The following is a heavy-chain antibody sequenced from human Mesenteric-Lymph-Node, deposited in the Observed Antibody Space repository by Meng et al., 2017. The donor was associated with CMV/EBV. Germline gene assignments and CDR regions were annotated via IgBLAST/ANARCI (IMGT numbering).Heavy chain of an antibody. J-gene: IGHJ4*02. CDR2: IKPNSGDT. V-gene: IGHV1-2*02. Sequence: VKVSCKTSGYFFSDHFMHWVRQAPGQGLEWMGWIKPNSGDTNYAQNFQGRVTMTSDSSFNTAYMELSRLTSDGTAVYYCARDHAWGADYWGQGTLVTVSS. D-gene: IGHD7-27*01. CDR1: GYFFSDHF. CDR3: ARDHAWGADY.